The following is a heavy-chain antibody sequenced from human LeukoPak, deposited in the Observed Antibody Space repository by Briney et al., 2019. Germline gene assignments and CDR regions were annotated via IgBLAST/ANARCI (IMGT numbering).Heavy chain of an antibody. J-gene: IGHJ3*02. V-gene: IGHV4-39*07. D-gene: IGHD2-2*01. CDR1: GGSISSSSYY. Sequence: SETLSLTCTDSGGSISSSSYYWGWLRQPPGKGLEWIGSIYYSGSTYYNPSLKSRVTISVDTSKNQFSLKLSSVTAADTAVYYCARVGEGYCSSTSYYGEAFDIWGQGTMVTVSS. CDR2: IYYSGST. CDR3: ARVGEGYCSSTSYYGEAFDI.